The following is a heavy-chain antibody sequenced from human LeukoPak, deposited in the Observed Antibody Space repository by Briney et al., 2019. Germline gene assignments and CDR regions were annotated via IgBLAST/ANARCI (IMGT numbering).Heavy chain of an antibody. D-gene: IGHD3-10*01. J-gene: IGHJ3*02. CDR3: ARGGILWFGELSPTSFDI. Sequence: SETLSLTCTVSVGSISSYYWSWIRQPAGKGLEGIGRIYTSGSTNYNPSLKSRVTMSVDTSKNQFSLKLSSVTAADTAVYYCARGGILWFGELSPTSFDIWGQGTMVTVSS. V-gene: IGHV4-4*07. CDR2: IYTSGST. CDR1: VGSISSYY.